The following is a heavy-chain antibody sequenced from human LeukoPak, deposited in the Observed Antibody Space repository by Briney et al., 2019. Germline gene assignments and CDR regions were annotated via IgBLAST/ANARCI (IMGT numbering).Heavy chain of an antibody. CDR3: ARGLRLGELSLYYFDY. V-gene: IGHV3-30-3*01. CDR2: ISYDGSNK. Sequence: PGGSLRLSCAASGFTFSSYAMSWVRQAPGKGLEWVAVISYDGSNKYYADSVKGRFTISRDNSKNTLYLQMNSLRAEDTAVYYCARGLRLGELSLYYFDYWGQGTLVTVSS. D-gene: IGHD3-16*02. J-gene: IGHJ4*02. CDR1: GFTFSSYA.